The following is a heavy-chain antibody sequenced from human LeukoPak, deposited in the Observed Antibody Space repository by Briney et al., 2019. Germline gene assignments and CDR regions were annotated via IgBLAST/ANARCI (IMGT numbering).Heavy chain of an antibody. J-gene: IGHJ5*02. CDR1: GGSISSYY. CDR2: IYYSGCT. CDR3: ASGHYYGSGSYVGWFDP. V-gene: IGHV4-59*08. D-gene: IGHD3-10*01. Sequence: SETLSLTCTVSGGSISSYYWSWIRQPPGKGLEWIGYIYYSGCTNYNPALKSRFTISVDTSKTQFSLKLSSVTAPDTAGYYCASGHYYGSGSYVGWFDPWGQGTLVTVSS.